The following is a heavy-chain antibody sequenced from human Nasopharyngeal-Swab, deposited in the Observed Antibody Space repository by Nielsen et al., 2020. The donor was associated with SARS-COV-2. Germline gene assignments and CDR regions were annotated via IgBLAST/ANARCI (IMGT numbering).Heavy chain of an antibody. CDR3: ARDVKEAGWELLSYGMDV. CDR2: ITYDGSNA. D-gene: IGHD1-26*01. V-gene: IGHV3-30*03. Sequence: GESLKISCAASGFTFSRYGMHWVRQAPGKGLEWVAVITYDGSNAFYADSVKGRFTISRDNAKNSLSLQMNSLRAEDTAVYYCARDVKEAGWELLSYGMDVWGQGTTVTVSS. J-gene: IGHJ6*02. CDR1: GFTFSRYG.